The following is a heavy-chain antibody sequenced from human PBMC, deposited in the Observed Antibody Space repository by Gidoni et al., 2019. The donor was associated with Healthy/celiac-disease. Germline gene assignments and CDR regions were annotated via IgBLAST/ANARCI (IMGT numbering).Heavy chain of an antibody. CDR2: ISGSGGST. J-gene: IGHJ4*02. CDR1: GFTFSSYA. Sequence: EVQLLESGGGLVQPGGSLRLSCPASGFTFSSYAMGWVRQAPGKGLEWVSAISGSGGSTYYADSVKGRFTISRDNSKNTLYLQMNSLRAEDTAVYYCAKDGIQSRPGDYWGQGTLVTVSS. CDR3: AKDGIQSRPGDY. V-gene: IGHV3-23*01. D-gene: IGHD5-18*01.